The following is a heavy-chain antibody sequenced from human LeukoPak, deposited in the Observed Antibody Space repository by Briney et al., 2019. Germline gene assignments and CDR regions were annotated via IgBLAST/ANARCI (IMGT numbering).Heavy chain of an antibody. Sequence: GGSLRLSCAASGFTLSRHWMGWVRQAPGKGVEGVASIKQDGSQYYVDSVKGRFFISRENAKNSVSLQLNSLRGEDTAVYYCARGPDFGDRLDYFDYWGQGTLVTVS. CDR1: GFTLSRHW. CDR2: IKQDGSQ. J-gene: IGHJ4*02. V-gene: IGHV3-7*01. CDR3: ARGPDFGDRLDYFDY. D-gene: IGHD4-17*01.